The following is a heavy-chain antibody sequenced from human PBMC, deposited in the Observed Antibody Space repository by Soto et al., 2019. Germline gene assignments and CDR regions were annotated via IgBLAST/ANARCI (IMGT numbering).Heavy chain of an antibody. V-gene: IGHV1-18*01. Sequence: GASVKVSCKASGYTYTSSCSWWVRQSPRQGLEWMGWISAYNGNTNYAQKLQGRVTMTTDTSTSTAYMELGSLRSDDTAVYYCARDRELRFLEWLLEFDYWGQGTLVTVSS. J-gene: IGHJ4*02. CDR2: ISAYNGNT. CDR3: ARDRELRFLEWLLEFDY. CDR1: GYTYTSSC. D-gene: IGHD3-3*01.